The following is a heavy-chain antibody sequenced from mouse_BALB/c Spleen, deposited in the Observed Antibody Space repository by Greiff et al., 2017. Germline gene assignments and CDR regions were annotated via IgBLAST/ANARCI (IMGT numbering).Heavy chain of an antibody. Sequence: QVQLKESGPGLVAPSQSLSITCTVSGFSLTSYGVHWVRQPPGKGLEWLGVIWAGGSTNYNSALMSRLSISKDNSKSQVFLKMNSLQTDDTAMYYCARGEDLGNNYAMDYWGQGTSVTVSS. CDR2: IWAGGST. CDR1: GFSLTSYG. CDR3: ARGEDLGNNYAMDY. J-gene: IGHJ4*01. D-gene: IGHD2-1*01. V-gene: IGHV2-9*02.